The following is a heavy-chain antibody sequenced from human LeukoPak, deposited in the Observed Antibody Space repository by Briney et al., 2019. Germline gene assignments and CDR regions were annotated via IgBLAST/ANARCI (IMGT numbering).Heavy chain of an antibody. Sequence: GGSLRLSCAASGFPFNSYWMSWVRQAPGKGLEWVANINPDGSETRCVDSVKGRFTVSRDNAGNSLFLQVNSLRVEDTAVYYCAASRVAVTDTLDPWGQGTLVTVSP. CDR3: AASRVAVTDTLDP. V-gene: IGHV3-7*01. CDR1: GFPFNSYW. CDR2: INPDGSET. D-gene: IGHD6-19*01. J-gene: IGHJ5*02.